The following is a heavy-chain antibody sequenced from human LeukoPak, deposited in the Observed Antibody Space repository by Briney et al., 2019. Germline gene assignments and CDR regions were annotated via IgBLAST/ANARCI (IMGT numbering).Heavy chain of an antibody. J-gene: IGHJ5*02. D-gene: IGHD3-10*01. CDR1: GGSISTSY. Sequence: SETLSLTCTVSGGSISTSYWNWIRQPPGKGLEWIGHINYSGSSNHNPSLRTRVTIAVDTSNNHFSLNMSSVTPADTAVYYCTRGQYALGRGRFHPWGQGTLVTVSS. CDR3: TRGQYALGRGRFHP. V-gene: IGHV4-59*01. CDR2: INYSGSS.